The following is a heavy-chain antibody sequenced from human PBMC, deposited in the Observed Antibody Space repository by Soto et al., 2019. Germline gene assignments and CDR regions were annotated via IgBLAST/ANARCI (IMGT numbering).Heavy chain of an antibody. CDR1: GGSISSGDHY. D-gene: IGHD2-2*01. V-gene: IGHV4-30-4*01. J-gene: IGHJ5*02. Sequence: QVQLQESGPGLVKPSQTLSLTCTVSGGSISSGDHYWSWIRQPPGKGLEWIGYIYYSGSTYYNSSLKSRVTISVDTSKNQFSLKLSSVTAADTAVYYCTRAAIVVLPTTTTTGWFDPWGQGTLVTVSS. CDR2: IYYSGST. CDR3: TRAAIVVLPTTTTTGWFDP.